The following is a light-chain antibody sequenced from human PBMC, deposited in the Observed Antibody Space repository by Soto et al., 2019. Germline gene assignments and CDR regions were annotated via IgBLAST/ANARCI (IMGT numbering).Light chain of an antibody. J-gene: IGKJ1*01. CDR2: DAS. Sequence: GYIVTITCRASQSISSWLAWYQQKPGKAPKLLIYDASSLESGVPSRFSGSGSGTEFTLTISSLQPDDFATYYCQQYNSYAGTFGQGTKVDIK. CDR3: QQYNSYAGT. V-gene: IGKV1-5*01. CDR1: QSISSW.